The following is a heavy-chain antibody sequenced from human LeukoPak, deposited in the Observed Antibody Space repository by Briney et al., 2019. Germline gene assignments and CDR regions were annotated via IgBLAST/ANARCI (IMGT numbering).Heavy chain of an antibody. Sequence: GGSLRLSCAAAGFTFNYYAMSWVRQAPGKGLEWVSGISDNEGRTYYTDSGKGRFTISRDRTKNTVYLQMHNLRADDTAVYFCARHDSFIPYWGQGTLVTVSS. CDR1: GFTFNYYA. V-gene: IGHV3-23*01. J-gene: IGHJ4*02. CDR2: ISDNEGRT. D-gene: IGHD5-18*01. CDR3: ARHDSFIPY.